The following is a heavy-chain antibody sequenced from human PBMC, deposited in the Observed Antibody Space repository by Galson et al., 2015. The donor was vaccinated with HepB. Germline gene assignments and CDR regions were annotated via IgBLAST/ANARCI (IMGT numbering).Heavy chain of an antibody. CDR3: ANLRYEGNDDFWSGPPKF. J-gene: IGHJ4*02. CDR1: GFTFSSYG. D-gene: IGHD3-3*01. CDR2: ISGSGGDT. V-gene: IGHV3-23*01. Sequence: SLRLSCAASGFTFSSYGMSWVRQAPGKGPECVSAISGSGGDTYSADSVKGRFTISSDNSKNTLYLQMNSLRAEDTAVYYCANLRYEGNDDFWSGPPKFWGQGTLVPVSS.